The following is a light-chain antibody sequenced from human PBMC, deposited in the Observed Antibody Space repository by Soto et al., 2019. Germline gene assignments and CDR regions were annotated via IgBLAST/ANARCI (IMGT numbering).Light chain of an antibody. V-gene: IGKV3-11*01. CDR3: QQRSNWPKT. J-gene: IGKJ1*01. Sequence: DIVLTQYPATLSLSPGERATLSCRASQSVGSYLAWYQQKPGQAPRLLIDDASNRATGIPARFSGSGSGTDFTLTISSLESEDFAVYYCQQRSNWPKTFGQGTKVEIK. CDR1: QSVGSY. CDR2: DAS.